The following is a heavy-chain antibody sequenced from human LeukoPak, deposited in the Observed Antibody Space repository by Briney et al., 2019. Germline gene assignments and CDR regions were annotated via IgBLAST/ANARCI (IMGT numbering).Heavy chain of an antibody. Sequence: PGGSLRLSCAASGFTFSSYSMNWVRQAPGKGLEWVSSISSSSSYIYYADSVKGRFTISRDNAKNSLYLQMNSLRAEDTALYYCARAPLGPHYMDVWGKGTTVTVSS. V-gene: IGHV3-21*04. D-gene: IGHD3/OR15-3a*01. J-gene: IGHJ6*03. CDR3: ARAPLGPHYMDV. CDR2: ISSSSSYI. CDR1: GFTFSSYS.